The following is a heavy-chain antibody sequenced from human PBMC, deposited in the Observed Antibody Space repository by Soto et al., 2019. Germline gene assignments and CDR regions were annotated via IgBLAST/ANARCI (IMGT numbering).Heavy chain of an antibody. CDR2: MNTNSGNT. V-gene: IGHV1-8*01. Sequence: ASVKVSCKASGYTFTSYDINWVRQATGQGLEWMGWMNTNSGNTGYAQKFQGRVTMTRNTSISTANMELSSLRSEDTAVYYCARGRLGSSLDGHDAFDIWGQGTMVTVSS. CDR3: ARGRLGSSLDGHDAFDI. J-gene: IGHJ3*02. CDR1: GYTFTSYD. D-gene: IGHD6-13*01.